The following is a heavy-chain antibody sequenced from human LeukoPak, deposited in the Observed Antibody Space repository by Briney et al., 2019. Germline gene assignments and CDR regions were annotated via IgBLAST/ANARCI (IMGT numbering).Heavy chain of an antibody. V-gene: IGHV1-18*04. CDR3: ARVPLRYFDWLLPNWFDP. CDR2: ISAYNGNT. J-gene: IGHJ5*02. CDR1: GYTFTSYG. Sequence: ASVKVSFKASGYTFTSYGISWVRQAPGQGLEWMGWISAYNGNTNYAQKLQGRVTMTTDTSTSTAYMELRSLRSDDTAVYYCARVPLRYFDWLLPNWFDPWGQGTLVTVSS. D-gene: IGHD3-9*01.